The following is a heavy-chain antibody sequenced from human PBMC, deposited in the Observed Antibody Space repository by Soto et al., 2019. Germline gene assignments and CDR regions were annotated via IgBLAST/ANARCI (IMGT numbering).Heavy chain of an antibody. CDR1: GYTFTSYG. Sequence: ASVKVSCKASGYTFTSYGISWVRQAPGQGLEWMGWISAYNGNTNYAQKLQGRVTMTTDTSTSTAYMELRSLRSDDTAVYYCARDYQEQLADYYYYYGMDVWGQGTTVTVS. CDR3: ARDYQEQLADYYYYYGMDV. D-gene: IGHD6-13*01. CDR2: ISAYNGNT. J-gene: IGHJ6*02. V-gene: IGHV1-18*04.